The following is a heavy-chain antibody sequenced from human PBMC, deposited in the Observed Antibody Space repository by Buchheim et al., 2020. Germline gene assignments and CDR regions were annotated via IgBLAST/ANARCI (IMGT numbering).Heavy chain of an antibody. CDR3: AREGYYDSSGYFDAFDI. CDR1: GFTFSSYS. CDR2: ISSSSSTI. Sequence: EVQLVESGGGLVQPGGSLRLSCAASGFTFSSYSMNWVRQAPGKGLEWVSYISSSSSTIYYADSVKGRSTISRDNAKNSLYLQMNSLRAEDTAVYYCAREGYYDSSGYFDAFDIWGQGT. D-gene: IGHD3-22*01. V-gene: IGHV3-48*01. J-gene: IGHJ3*02.